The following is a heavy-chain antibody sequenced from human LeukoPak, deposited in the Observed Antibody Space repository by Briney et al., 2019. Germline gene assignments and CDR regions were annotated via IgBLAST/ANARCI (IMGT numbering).Heavy chain of an antibody. J-gene: IGHJ6*03. V-gene: IGHV3-33*06. CDR1: EFAFSFTG. CDR2: IWYDGSHQ. Sequence: GGSLRLSCAASEFAFSFTGMHWVRQAPGKGLEWVALIWYDGSHQYYADSVKGRFTISRDNSKNTLYLQMNSLRAEDTAVYYCAKGPDDFMGGYYMDVWGKGTTVTVSS. D-gene: IGHD3-3*01. CDR3: AKGPDDFMGGYYMDV.